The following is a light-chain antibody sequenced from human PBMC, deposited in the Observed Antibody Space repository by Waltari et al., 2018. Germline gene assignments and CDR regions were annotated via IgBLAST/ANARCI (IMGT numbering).Light chain of an antibody. Sequence: PGERATVSCRTSQSVSRALAWYQQKPGQAPRLLIYGASTRATGIPDRFCGSGSGTDFSPTISRLEPDDFAVYYCQHYLRLPVTFGQGTTVEI. J-gene: IGKJ1*01. CDR1: QSVSRA. CDR2: GAS. V-gene: IGKV3-20*01. CDR3: QHYLRLPVT.